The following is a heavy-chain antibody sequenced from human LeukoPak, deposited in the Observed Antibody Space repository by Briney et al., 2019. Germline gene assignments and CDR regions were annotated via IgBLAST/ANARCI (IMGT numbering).Heavy chain of an antibody. CDR1: TYNTSSNTGA. D-gene: IGHD6-13*01. CDR3: GRGAAGRSWHANNDD. J-gene: IGHJ4*02. CDR2: TFYRSKWYN. Sequence: SQTLSLTSTISTYNTSSNTGARKSIRQSPSRGLEWLGRTFYRSKWYNDYAVSVKSRITIDPDTSKNQFYLQLNSVTPEDTALYYGGRGAAGRSWHANNDDWVQGTLVTVSS. V-gene: IGHV6-1*01.